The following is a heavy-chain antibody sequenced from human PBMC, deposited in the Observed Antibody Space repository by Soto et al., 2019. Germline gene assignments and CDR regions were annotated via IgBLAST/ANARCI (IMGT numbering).Heavy chain of an antibody. V-gene: IGHV3-21*01. CDR1: GFTFTRYS. CDR3: ARESEDLTSNFDY. CDR2: ISSTTNYI. Sequence: GGSLRLSCAASGFTFTRYSMNWVRQAPGKGLEWVSSISSTTNYIYYADSMKGRFTVSRDNAKNSVYLEMNSLSAEDTALYYCARESEDLTSNFDYWGHGTLVTASS. J-gene: IGHJ4*01.